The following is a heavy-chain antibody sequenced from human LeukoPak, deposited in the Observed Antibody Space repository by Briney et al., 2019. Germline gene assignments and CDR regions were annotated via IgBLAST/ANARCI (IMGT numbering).Heavy chain of an antibody. CDR1: GFTFSTYA. CDR3: AKGREWELNP. CDR2: ISGSGGST. J-gene: IGHJ5*02. D-gene: IGHD1-26*01. Sequence: GGSLRLSCAASGFTFSTYAMSWVRQAPGKGLERVSAISGSGGSTYYADSVKGRFTISRDNSKNTLYLQMNSLRVEDTAVYYCAKGREWELNPWGQGTLVTVSS. V-gene: IGHV3-23*01.